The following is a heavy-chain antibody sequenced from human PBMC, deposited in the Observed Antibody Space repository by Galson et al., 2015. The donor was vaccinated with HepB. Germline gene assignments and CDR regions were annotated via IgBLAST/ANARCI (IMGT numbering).Heavy chain of an antibody. J-gene: IGHJ4*02. CDR3: ARGGSTVVSPTYY. D-gene: IGHD4-23*01. V-gene: IGHV1-3*01. CDR1: GYTFTSYA. Sequence: SVKVSCKASGYTFTSYAMHWVRQAPGQRLEWMGWINAGNGNTKYSQKFQGRVTITRDTSASTAYMELSSLRSDDTAVYYCARGGSTVVSPTYYWGQGTLVTVSS. CDR2: INAGNGNT.